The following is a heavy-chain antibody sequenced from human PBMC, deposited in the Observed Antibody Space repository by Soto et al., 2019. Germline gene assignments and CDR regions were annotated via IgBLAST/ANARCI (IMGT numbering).Heavy chain of an antibody. CDR1: GYTFTSYY. D-gene: IGHD2-2*01. Sequence: GASVKVSCKASGYTFTSYYMHWVRQAPGQGLEWIGIINPSGGTTTYAQRFQGRVTMTSDTSTSTVYMELSSLRSEDTAVFYCAISYCISTSCPPYYGMDVWGQGTTVTVSS. V-gene: IGHV1-46*01. CDR3: AISYCISTSCPPYYGMDV. CDR2: INPSGGTT. J-gene: IGHJ6*02.